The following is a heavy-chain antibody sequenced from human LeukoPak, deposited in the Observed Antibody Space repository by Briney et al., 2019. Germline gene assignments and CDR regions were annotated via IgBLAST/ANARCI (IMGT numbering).Heavy chain of an antibody. Sequence: PGGSLRLSCAASGLTVSSYYMSWVRQAPGKGLEWVSVISSGGDTNYADSVKGRFTISRDASKNTLYLQMNSLRAEDTAVYYCARRQYFAFDCWGQGTLVTVSS. CDR1: GLTVSSYY. V-gene: IGHV3-66*01. J-gene: IGHJ4*02. CDR3: ARRQYFAFDC. CDR2: ISSGGDT.